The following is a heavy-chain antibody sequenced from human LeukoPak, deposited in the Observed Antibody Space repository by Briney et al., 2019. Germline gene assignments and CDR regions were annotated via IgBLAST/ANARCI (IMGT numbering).Heavy chain of an antibody. V-gene: IGHV4-4*02. D-gene: IGHD2-21*02. CDR1: GGSISSSNW. CDR3: ARGAGVVVTAIDY. CDR2: IYHSGST. Sequence: SETLSLTCAVSGGSISSSNWWGWVRQPPGKGLEWIGEIYHSGSTNYNPSLKSRVTISVDKSKNQFSLKLSSVTAADTAVYYCARGAGVVVTAIDYWGQGTLVTVSS. J-gene: IGHJ4*02.